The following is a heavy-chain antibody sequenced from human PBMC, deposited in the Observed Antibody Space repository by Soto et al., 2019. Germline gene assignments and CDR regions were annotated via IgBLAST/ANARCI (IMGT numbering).Heavy chain of an antibody. CDR3: ARAVAVPADFDY. V-gene: IGHV1-3*01. J-gene: IGHJ4*02. CDR2: INAGNGNT. CDR1: GDTFTGYA. D-gene: IGHD6-19*01. Sequence: ASVKVSCKASGDTFTGYAFHWVRQAPGQRLEWMGWINAGNGNTKYSQKFRGRVTITRDTSASTAYMELSSLRSEDTAVYYCARAVAVPADFDYWGQGTLVTVSS.